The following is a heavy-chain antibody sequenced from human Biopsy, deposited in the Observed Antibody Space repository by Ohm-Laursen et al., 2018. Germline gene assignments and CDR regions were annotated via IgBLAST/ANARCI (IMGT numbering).Heavy chain of an antibody. Sequence: SSVKVSCKASGGTFSSYSISWVRQAPGQGLEWMGGIIPIFGIINHAQKFQGRVTISADESTTTAYMELGSLRSEDTAVYFCVRDRHTLYGDFENAFDIWGQGTMVTVSS. V-gene: IGHV1-69*01. CDR3: VRDRHTLYGDFENAFDI. CDR2: IIPIFGII. D-gene: IGHD4-17*01. CDR1: GGTFSSYS. J-gene: IGHJ3*02.